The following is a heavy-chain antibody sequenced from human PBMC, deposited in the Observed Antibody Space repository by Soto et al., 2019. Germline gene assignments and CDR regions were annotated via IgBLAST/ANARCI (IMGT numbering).Heavy chain of an antibody. CDR1: GFTFSNYP. CDR2: ISAGGDTT. V-gene: IGHV3-23*01. J-gene: IGHJ4*02. Sequence: EVQVSESGGGLVQPGGSLRLSCATSGFTFSNYPMNWVRQAPGKGLEWVSGISAGGDTTYYADSVKGRFTIFRDNSKNSVSPQMNSLRVEDTAVYYCARRVWGQGTLVTVSS. CDR3: ARRV.